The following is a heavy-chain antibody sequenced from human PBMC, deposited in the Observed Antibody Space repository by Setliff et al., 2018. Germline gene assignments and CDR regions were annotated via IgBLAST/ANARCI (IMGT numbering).Heavy chain of an antibody. J-gene: IGHJ5*02. V-gene: IGHV5-51*01. CDR3: ARHPYYYGSGTYLDNNNRWFDP. Sequence: PGASLKISCKGSGYSFSTCWIGWVRQMPGKGLEWMGIIYPGDSITRYSPSFQGQVTISVDKPINTAYLQWSSLRASDTAIYYCARHPYYYGSGTYLDNNNRWFDPWGQGTLVTVSS. CDR2: IYPGDSIT. D-gene: IGHD3-10*01. CDR1: GYSFSTCW.